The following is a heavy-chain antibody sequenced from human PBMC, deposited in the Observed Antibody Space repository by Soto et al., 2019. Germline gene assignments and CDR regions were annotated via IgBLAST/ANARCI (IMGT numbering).Heavy chain of an antibody. V-gene: IGHV3-30*18. CDR2: ISHDGNIK. Sequence: QVQLVESGGGVVQPGRSLRLSCAASGFSFSSYAMHWVRQAPCKGLEWVAIISHDGNIKRYADFVEGRFIVFRDNSNNNLLLQMESLKTDDTALDYCAKELAYGDFWRGLEYWGQGTLVTVAS. D-gene: IGHD3-3*01. J-gene: IGHJ4*02. CDR3: AKELAYGDFWRGLEY. CDR1: GFSFSSYA.